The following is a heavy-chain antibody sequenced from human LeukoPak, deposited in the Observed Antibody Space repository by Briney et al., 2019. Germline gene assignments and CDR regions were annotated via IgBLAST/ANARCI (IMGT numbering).Heavy chain of an antibody. CDR2: IYYSGST. V-gene: IGHV4-28*01. J-gene: IGHJ4*02. D-gene: IGHD4-17*01. Sequence: SETLSLTCAVSGYSISSSNWWGWIRQPPGKGLEWIGYIYYSGSTYYNPSLKSRVTISVDTSKNQFSLKLSSVTAADTAVYYCARHRSTVTNALFDYWGQGTLVTVSS. CDR1: GYSISSSNW. CDR3: ARHRSTVTNALFDY.